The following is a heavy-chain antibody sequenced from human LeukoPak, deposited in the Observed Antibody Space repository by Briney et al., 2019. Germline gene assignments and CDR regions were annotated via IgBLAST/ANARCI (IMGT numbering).Heavy chain of an antibody. D-gene: IGHD1-1*01. V-gene: IGHV3-74*01. J-gene: IGHJ3*02. CDR2: INSDGSST. Sequence: GGSLRLSCVASGFTFTSYWMHWVRHAPGKGLVWVSRINSDGSSTNYADSVKGRFTISRDNAENTLYLQMNSLRAEDTAVYFCARGNAHAFDIWGQGTMVTVSS. CDR1: GFTFTSYW. CDR3: ARGNAHAFDI.